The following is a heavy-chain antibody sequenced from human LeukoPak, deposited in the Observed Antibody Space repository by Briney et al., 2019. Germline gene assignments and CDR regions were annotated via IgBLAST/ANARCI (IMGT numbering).Heavy chain of an antibody. J-gene: IGHJ4*02. D-gene: IGHD6-19*01. CDR2: ISTSVGST. CDR1: GFTFSSFA. CDR3: VKGSSSGWYNYFDY. V-gene: IGHV3-23*01. Sequence: GGSLRLSCAASGFTFSSFAMSWVRQAPGKGLEWVSAISTSVGSTYYADSVKGRFTISRDNSKNTLYLQMSSLRAEDTAVYYCVKGSSSGWYNYFDYWGQGTLVTVSS.